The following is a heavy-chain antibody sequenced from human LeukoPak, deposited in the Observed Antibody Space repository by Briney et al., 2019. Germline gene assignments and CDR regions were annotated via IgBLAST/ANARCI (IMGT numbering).Heavy chain of an antibody. D-gene: IGHD1-1*01. V-gene: IGHV3-13*01. J-gene: IGHJ4*02. Sequence: GGSLRLSCAASGFTFTNYDMHWVRQASGRGLEWVSTIGSAGDTYYLDSVKGRFTISRENAKNSFYLQMNSLRAGDTAVYYCARELRDGSGFDSWGQGTLVTLSS. CDR3: ARELRDGSGFDS. CDR1: GFTFTNYD. CDR2: IGSAGDT.